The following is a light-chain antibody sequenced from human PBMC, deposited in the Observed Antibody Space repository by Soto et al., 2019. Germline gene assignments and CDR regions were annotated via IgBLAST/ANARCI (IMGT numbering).Light chain of an antibody. CDR3: QQRSNWPPA. Sequence: EIVLTQSPATLSLSPGERANLSCRASQSVNSYLAWYQQKPGQGPRLLIYDASNSATGIPARFSGSGSGTDFTLTISSLEPEDLAVYYCQQRSNWPPAFGGGTKVEIK. CDR2: DAS. V-gene: IGKV3-11*01. CDR1: QSVNSY. J-gene: IGKJ4*01.